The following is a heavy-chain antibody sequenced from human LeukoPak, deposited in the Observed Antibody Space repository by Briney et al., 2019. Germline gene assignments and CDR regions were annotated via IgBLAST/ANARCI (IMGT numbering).Heavy chain of an antibody. CDR1: GFIFSNYG. J-gene: IGHJ4*02. CDR2: IWYDGQTK. Sequence: QAGGSLRLSCEASGFIFSNYGMHWVRQAPGKGLEWLALIWYDGQTKFYADSVKGRFTISRDNSGNTLFLHMTSLRVEDTAVCYCAREWGRIAVAGGPGYWGQGALVTVSS. CDR3: AREWGRIAVAGGPGY. D-gene: IGHD6-19*01. V-gene: IGHV3-33*01.